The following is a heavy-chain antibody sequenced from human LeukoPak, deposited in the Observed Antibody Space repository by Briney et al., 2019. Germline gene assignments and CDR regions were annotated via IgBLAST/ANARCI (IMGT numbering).Heavy chain of an antibody. V-gene: IGHV1-2*02. Sequence: ASVKVSCKASGYTFTDYYMHWVRQAPGQGLEWMGWINPNSGGTNYAQKFQVRVTMTRDTSISTAYMELSSLISDDSAVYFCAREGAQTGVDYWGQGTLVTVSS. D-gene: IGHD3-10*01. CDR3: AREGAQTGVDY. CDR2: INPNSGGT. J-gene: IGHJ4*02. CDR1: GYTFTDYY.